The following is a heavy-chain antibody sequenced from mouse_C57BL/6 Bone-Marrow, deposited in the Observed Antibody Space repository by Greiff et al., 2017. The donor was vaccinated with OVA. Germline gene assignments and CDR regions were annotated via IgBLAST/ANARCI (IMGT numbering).Heavy chain of an antibody. Sequence: EVQLVESGGDLVKPGGSLKLSCAASGFTFSSYGMSWVRQTPDKRLEWVATISSGGSYSYYPDSVQGRFTISRDNAKNTLYLKMISLKSEVTSMYYCARGYGSSSWGQGTTLTVSA. CDR2: ISSGGSYS. CDR1: GFTFSSYG. V-gene: IGHV5-6*01. J-gene: IGHJ2*01. D-gene: IGHD1-1*01. CDR3: ARGYGSSS.